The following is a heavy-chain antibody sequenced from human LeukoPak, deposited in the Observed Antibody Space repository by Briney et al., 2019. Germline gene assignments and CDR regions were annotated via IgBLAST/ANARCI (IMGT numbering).Heavy chain of an antibody. CDR3: ARERLRAVAARGVFDI. CDR1: GGSFSGYY. CDR2: INHSGST. D-gene: IGHD6-19*01. V-gene: IGHV4-34*01. Sequence: SETLSLTCAVSGGSFSGYYWSWVRQAPGKGLEWIGEINHSGSTNYNPSLMSRVTISVDTSKNQFSLKLSSVTAADTAGYYCARERLRAVAARGVFDIWGQGTMATVSS. J-gene: IGHJ3*02.